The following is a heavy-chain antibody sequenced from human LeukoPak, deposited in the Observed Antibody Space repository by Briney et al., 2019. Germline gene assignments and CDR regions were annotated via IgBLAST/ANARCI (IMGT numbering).Heavy chain of an antibody. CDR3: ATNSDWRFDY. CDR2: MNPNSGNT. D-gene: IGHD6-19*01. CDR1: GYTFTGYY. Sequence: AASVKVSCKASGYTFTGYYMHWVRQAPGQGLEWMGWMNPNSGNTGYAQKFQGRVTITRNTSISTAYMELSSLRSEDTAVYYCATNSDWRFDYWGQGTLVTVSS. V-gene: IGHV1-8*03. J-gene: IGHJ4*02.